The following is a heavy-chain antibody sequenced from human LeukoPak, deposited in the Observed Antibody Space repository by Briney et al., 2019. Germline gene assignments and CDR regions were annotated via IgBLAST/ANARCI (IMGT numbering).Heavy chain of an antibody. J-gene: IGHJ6*04. CDR3: AELGITMIGGV. CDR2: ISSSGSTI. Sequence: GGSLRLSCAASGFTFSSYVMNWVRQAPGKGRDWVSYISSSGSTIYYADSVKGRFTISRDNAKNSLYLQRNSVKAEDTAVYYCAELGITMIGGVWGKGTTVTISS. CDR1: GFTFSSYV. V-gene: IGHV3-48*03. D-gene: IGHD3-10*02.